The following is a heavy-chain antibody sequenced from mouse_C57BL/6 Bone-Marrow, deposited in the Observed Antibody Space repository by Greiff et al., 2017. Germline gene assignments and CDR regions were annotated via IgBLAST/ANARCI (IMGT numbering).Heavy chain of an antibody. Sequence: VQLQQPGAELVKPGASVQMSCKASGYTFTSYWITWVKQRPGQGLEWIGDIYPGSGSTNYNEKFKSKATLTVDTSSSTAYMQLSSLTSEDSAVYYCARNDGYLAWFAYWGQGTLVTVSA. CDR1: GYTFTSYW. CDR2: IYPGSGST. V-gene: IGHV1-55*01. J-gene: IGHJ3*01. CDR3: ARNDGYLAWFAY. D-gene: IGHD2-3*01.